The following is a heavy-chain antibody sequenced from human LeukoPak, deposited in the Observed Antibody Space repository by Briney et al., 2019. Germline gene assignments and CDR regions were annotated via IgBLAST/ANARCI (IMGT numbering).Heavy chain of an antibody. D-gene: IGHD5-24*01. Sequence: SETLSLTCTVSGGSISNYYWSWIRQPPGKGLEWIGYMSYSGNTNYNPSLKSRVTTSLDTSKNQFSLKLTSVTAADTALYYCARGDGYNWEYFFDYWGQGTLVTVSS. CDR1: GGSISNYY. CDR2: MSYSGNT. V-gene: IGHV4-59*01. CDR3: ARGDGYNWEYFFDY. J-gene: IGHJ4*02.